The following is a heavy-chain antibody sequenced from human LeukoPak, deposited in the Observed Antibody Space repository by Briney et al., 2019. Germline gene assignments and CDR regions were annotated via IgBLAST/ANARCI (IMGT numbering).Heavy chain of an antibody. Sequence: SETLSLTXTXXGXSISSYYXSWIRQPAGKGLEWIGRIYTSGSTNYNPSLKSRVTMSVDTSKNQFSLKLSSVTAAGTAVYYCAREVTLIGYCSSTSCYGTPGGYYYYYYGMDVWGQGTTVTVSS. J-gene: IGHJ6*02. CDR2: IYTSGST. CDR3: AREVTLIGYCSSTSCYGTPGGYYYYYYGMDV. CDR1: GXSISSYY. D-gene: IGHD2-2*01. V-gene: IGHV4-4*07.